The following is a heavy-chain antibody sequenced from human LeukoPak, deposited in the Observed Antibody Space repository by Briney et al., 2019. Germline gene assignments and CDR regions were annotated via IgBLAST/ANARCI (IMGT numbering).Heavy chain of an antibody. D-gene: IGHD2-2*01. CDR2: MNPNSGNT. CDR3: ARAVRNQLLSEY. Sequence: ASVKVSCKTSGYTFSSYDVTWVRQAPGQGLEYMGWMNPNSGNTGCAQKSRGRITMTSDASITSAYMELSSLTSEDTAVYYCARAVRNQLLSEYWGQGTLITVSS. J-gene: IGHJ4*02. CDR1: GYTFSSYD. V-gene: IGHV1-8*01.